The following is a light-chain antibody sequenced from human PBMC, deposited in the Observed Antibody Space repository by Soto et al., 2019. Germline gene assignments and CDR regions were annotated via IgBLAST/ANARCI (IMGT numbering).Light chain of an antibody. CDR2: DAS. Sequence: EIELTQAPATLSLSPGERATLSCRASQSVSSYLAWYQHKPGQAPRVLIYDASKRATGIPARFSGSGSGTDFTLTISSLEPEDFAVYYCQQRSNWPFTFGGGTNVEIK. CDR3: QQRSNWPFT. J-gene: IGKJ4*01. V-gene: IGKV3-11*01. CDR1: QSVSSY.